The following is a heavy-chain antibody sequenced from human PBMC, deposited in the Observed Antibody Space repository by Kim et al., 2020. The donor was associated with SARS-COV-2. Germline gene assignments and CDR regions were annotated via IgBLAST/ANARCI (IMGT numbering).Heavy chain of an antibody. CDR1: GFTFSSYG. CDR2: ISYDGSNK. J-gene: IGHJ4*02. Sequence: GGSLRLSCAASGFTFSSYGMHWVRQAPGKGLEWVAVISYDGSNKYYADSVKGRFTISRDNSKNTLYLQMNSLRAEDTAVYYCAKAGPGFPIGDEGAVAGLYYFDYWGQGTLVTVSS. D-gene: IGHD6-19*01. CDR3: AKAGPGFPIGDEGAVAGLYYFDY. V-gene: IGHV3-30*18.